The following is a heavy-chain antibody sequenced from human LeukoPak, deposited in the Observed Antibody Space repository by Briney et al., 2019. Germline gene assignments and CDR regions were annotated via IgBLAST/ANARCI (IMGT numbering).Heavy chain of an antibody. Sequence: ASETLSLTCAVSGDSISIINWWSWVRQTPGKGLEWIGEIYHSGSTNYNPSLESRVNISVDKSKNQFSLKLSSVTAADTAVYYCARDRTDCGGDCYSAGNFDYWGQGTLVTVSS. CDR2: IYHSGST. CDR3: ARDRTDCGGDCYSAGNFDY. CDR1: GDSISIINW. V-gene: IGHV4-4*02. J-gene: IGHJ4*02. D-gene: IGHD2-21*02.